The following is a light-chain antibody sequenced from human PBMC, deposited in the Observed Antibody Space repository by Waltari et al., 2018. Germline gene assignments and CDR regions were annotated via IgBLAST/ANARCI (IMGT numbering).Light chain of an antibody. V-gene: IGKV2-28*01. J-gene: IGKJ1*01. CDR1: QSLLHSNGFNY. CDR2: LGS. Sequence: DIVVTQSPLSLPVTPGEPASISCRSSQSLLHSNGFNYLDWYLQKPGQSPQLLIYLGSSRASGVPDRFSGSGSGTDVTLKISRVEAEDVGVYYCMQSLRALWTFGQGTKVEIK. CDR3: MQSLRALWT.